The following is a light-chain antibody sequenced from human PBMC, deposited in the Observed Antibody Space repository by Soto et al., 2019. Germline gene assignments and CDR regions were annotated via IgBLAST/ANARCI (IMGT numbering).Light chain of an antibody. V-gene: IGKV1-39*01. CDR3: HQSYSAPWT. J-gene: IGKJ1*01. Sequence: DIQVTQSPSSLSASVGDRVTITCRASQSISSYLNWYRQKPGRAPNLLIYAASKLQSGVPSRFSGSGSVTDFTLTISSLQPGDFAIYYCHQSYSAPWTFGQGTKVEIK. CDR2: AAS. CDR1: QSISSY.